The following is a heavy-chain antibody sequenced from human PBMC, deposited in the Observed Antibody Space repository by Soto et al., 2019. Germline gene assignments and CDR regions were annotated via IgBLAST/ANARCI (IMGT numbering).Heavy chain of an antibody. CDR2: IYYTGST. Sequence: QVQLQESGPGLVTPSETLSLKCSVSGASMNYYYWRWIRQPPGKGLEWIGYIYYTGSTNYSPSLKSRVTLSADTSKIQFSLKVTSATAADTAVYYCARAKYGSGRRSFDLWGRGTRVTVSS. D-gene: IGHD3-10*01. CDR1: GASMNYYY. V-gene: IGHV4-59*01. J-gene: IGHJ2*01. CDR3: ARAKYGSGRRSFDL.